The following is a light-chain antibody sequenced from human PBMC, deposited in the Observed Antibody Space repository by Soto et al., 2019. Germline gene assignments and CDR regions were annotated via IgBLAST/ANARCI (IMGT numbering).Light chain of an antibody. J-gene: IGKJ2*01. Sequence: DIQMTQSPSSLSASVGDRVTITCRASQSISNYLAWYLQKPGKAPKLLIYDASTLEGGIPSRFSGSGSGTKFPLTISRLQPADFATYYCQQYNSESTFGQGTKLGIK. CDR2: DAS. CDR1: QSISNY. CDR3: QQYNSEST. V-gene: IGKV1-5*01.